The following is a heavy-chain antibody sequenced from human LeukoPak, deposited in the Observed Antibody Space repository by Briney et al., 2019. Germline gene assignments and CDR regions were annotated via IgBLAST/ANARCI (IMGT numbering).Heavy chain of an antibody. CDR1: GGSFSSGRYY. Sequence: PSETLSLTCTVSGGSFSSGRYYWSWMRQPPGKGLEWIGYIYYSGSTNYNPSLTSRVTISVDTSKNQFSLKLSSVTAADTAVYYCARDVGGDTALDYWGQGTLVTVSS. CDR2: IYYSGST. CDR3: ARDVGGDTALDY. J-gene: IGHJ4*02. V-gene: IGHV4-61*01. D-gene: IGHD5-18*01.